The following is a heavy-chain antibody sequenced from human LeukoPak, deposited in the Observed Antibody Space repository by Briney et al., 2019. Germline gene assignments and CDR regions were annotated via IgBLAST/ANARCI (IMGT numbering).Heavy chain of an antibody. J-gene: IGHJ4*02. CDR3: ATELGMATRTPGY. Sequence: GGFLRLSCAASGFTFSSYSMNWVRQAPGKGLEWVSSISSSSSYIYYADSVKGRFTISRDNAKNSLYLQMNSLRAEDTAVYYCATELGMATRTPGYWGQGALVSVSS. CDR1: GFTFSSYS. D-gene: IGHD5-24*01. V-gene: IGHV3-21*01. CDR2: ISSSSSYI.